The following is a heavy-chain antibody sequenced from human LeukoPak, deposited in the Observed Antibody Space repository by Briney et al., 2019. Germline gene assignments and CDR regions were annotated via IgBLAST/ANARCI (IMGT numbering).Heavy chain of an antibody. CDR1: GFTFSSCW. D-gene: IGHD6-19*01. V-gene: IGHV3-7*01. CDR3: ARARGWSAFDI. CDR2: IKQDGSEK. J-gene: IGHJ3*02. Sequence: GGSLRLSCAASGFTFSSCWMSWVRQAPGKGLEWVANIKQDGSEKYYVDSVKGRFTISRDNAKNSLYLQMNSLRAEDTAVYYCARARGWSAFDIWGQGTMVTVSS.